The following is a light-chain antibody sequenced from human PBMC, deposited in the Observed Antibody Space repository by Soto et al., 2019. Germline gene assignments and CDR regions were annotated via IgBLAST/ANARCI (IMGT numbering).Light chain of an antibody. V-gene: IGLV2-14*01. J-gene: IGLJ2*01. CDR2: DVS. CDR3: SSYTASSTVL. CDR1: SSDVGGYNY. Sequence: QSALTQPASVSGSPGQSITISCTGTSSDVGGYNYVSWYQQYPGKAPKLMIYDVSNRPSGISNRFSGSKSGNTASLTIFGLQAEDEADYYCSSYTASSTVLFGGGTKLTVL.